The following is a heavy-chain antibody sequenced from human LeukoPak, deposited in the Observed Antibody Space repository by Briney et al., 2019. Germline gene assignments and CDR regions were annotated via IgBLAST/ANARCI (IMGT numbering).Heavy chain of an antibody. D-gene: IGHD3-3*01. CDR3: AREGDFWSGYPIDHYYYMDV. J-gene: IGHJ6*03. V-gene: IGHV3-23*01. CDR2: ISGRGDLE. Sequence: GGSLRLSCEASGFTFRSYAMSWVRQTPGKGLEWVSTISGRGDLEFYTESVKGRFTISRDHSKNTVHLQMDSLRAEDTAIYYCAREGDFWSGYPIDHYYYMDVWGEGTTVTVTS. CDR1: GFTFRSYA.